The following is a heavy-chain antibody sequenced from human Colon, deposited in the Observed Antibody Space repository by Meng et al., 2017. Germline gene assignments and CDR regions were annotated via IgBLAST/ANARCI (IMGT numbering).Heavy chain of an antibody. CDR3: ARGGQFSSGWYFNFLPLVGATTTNYFDY. J-gene: IGHJ4*02. Sequence: SETLSLTCTVSGGSISSSSYYWGWIRQPPGKGLEWIGSIYYSGSTYYNPSLKSRVTISVDTSKNQFTLKLGSVTAADTAVYYCARGGQFSSGWYFNFLPLVGATTTNYFDYWGQGTLVTVSS. CDR2: IYYSGST. CDR1: GGSISSSSYY. V-gene: IGHV4-39*06. D-gene: IGHD1-26*01.